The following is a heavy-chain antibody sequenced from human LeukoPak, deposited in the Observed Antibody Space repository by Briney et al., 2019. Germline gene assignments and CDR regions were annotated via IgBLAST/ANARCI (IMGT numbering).Heavy chain of an antibody. Sequence: PSETLSLTCGVSGGSFSGYYWSWIRQPPGKGLEWIGYIDYSGSTNYNPSLKSRVIISVDTSNNQFSLNLSSVTAADTAVYYCARGGRGYSYEIDYWGQGTLVTVSS. CDR2: IDYSGST. J-gene: IGHJ4*02. D-gene: IGHD5-18*01. CDR1: GGSFSGYY. V-gene: IGHV4-59*01. CDR3: ARGGRGYSYEIDY.